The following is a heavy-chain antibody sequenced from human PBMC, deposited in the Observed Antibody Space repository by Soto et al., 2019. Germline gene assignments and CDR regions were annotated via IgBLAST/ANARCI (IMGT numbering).Heavy chain of an antibody. V-gene: IGHV3-23*01. Sequence: GGSLRLSCAASGFTFSRYAMSWVLQAPGKGLEWVSAISGSGGSTYYADSVKGRFTISRDNSKNTLYLQMNSLRAEDTAVYYCAIPMPVSTYRGWGQGTLVTVSS. J-gene: IGHJ4*02. CDR3: AIPMPVSTYRG. D-gene: IGHD2-2*01. CDR1: GFTFSRYA. CDR2: ISGSGGST.